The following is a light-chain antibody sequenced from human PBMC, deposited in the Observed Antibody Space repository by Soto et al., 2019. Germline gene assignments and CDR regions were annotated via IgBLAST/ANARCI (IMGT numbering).Light chain of an antibody. CDR3: QQYGSSPWT. V-gene: IGKV3-20*01. CDR2: DAS. Sequence: EIVLTQSPGTLSLSPGERATLSCRASQSVSSNYLAWYQQKPGQAPRLLIYDASSRATGIPDRFSGSGSETDFTLTISRLEPEDFAVYYGQQYGSSPWTVGQGTKVEIK. J-gene: IGKJ1*01. CDR1: QSVSSNY.